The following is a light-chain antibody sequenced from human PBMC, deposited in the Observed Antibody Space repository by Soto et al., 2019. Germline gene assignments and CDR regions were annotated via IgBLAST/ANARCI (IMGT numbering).Light chain of an antibody. CDR2: SNN. CDR1: SSNIGNNI. Sequence: QSVLTQPPSASGTPGQRVTISCSGSSSNIGNNIINWYQQLPGTAPKVVIYSNNHRPSGVPDRFSGSKSGTSASLAISGLQSEDEADYYCAAWDYSLWGVVFGGGTKLTVL. CDR3: AAWDYSLWGVV. V-gene: IGLV1-44*01. J-gene: IGLJ2*01.